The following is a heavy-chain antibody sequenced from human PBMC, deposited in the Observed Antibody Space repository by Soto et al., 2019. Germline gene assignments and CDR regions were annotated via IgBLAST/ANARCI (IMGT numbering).Heavy chain of an antibody. CDR2: IYYSGST. Sequence: PSETLSLTCTVSGGSISSYYWSWIRQPPGKGLEWIGYIYYSGSTNYNPSLKSRVTISVDTSKNQFSLKLSSVTAADTVVYYCARGGRGTIDYWGQGNLVTVSS. CDR1: GGSISSYY. V-gene: IGHV4-59*01. J-gene: IGHJ4*02. CDR3: ARGGRGTIDY. D-gene: IGHD1-7*01.